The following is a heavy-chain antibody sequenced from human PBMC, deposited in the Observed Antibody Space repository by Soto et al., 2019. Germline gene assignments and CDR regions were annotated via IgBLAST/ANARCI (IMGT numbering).Heavy chain of an antibody. CDR2: IIPIFGTA. D-gene: IGHD6-19*01. J-gene: IGHJ6*02. V-gene: IGHV1-69*06. CDR3: ARGHRPGSAVSGLPPYYYYYYGMDV. Sequence: QVQLVQSGADVKKPGSSVKVSCTASGGTFSSYTINWVRQAPGQGLEWMGGIIPIFGTANYVQQFQGRVTITTEKSTSTAYMELSSLRYEDTAVYYCARGHRPGSAVSGLPPYYYYYYGMDVWGQGTTVTVSS. CDR1: GGTFSSYT.